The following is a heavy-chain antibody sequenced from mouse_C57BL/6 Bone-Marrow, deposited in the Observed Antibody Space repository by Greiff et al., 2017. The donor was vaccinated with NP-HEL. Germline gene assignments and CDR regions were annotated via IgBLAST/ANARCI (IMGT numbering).Heavy chain of an antibody. D-gene: IGHD1-3*01. CDR3: AREDPTRRFAD. V-gene: IGHV1-63*01. CDR2: IYPGGGYT. Sequence: QVQLMQSGAELVRPGTSVKLSCKASGYTFTDYWMGWVQQRPGNGLEWIGDIYPGGGYTNYNEKFKGKATLTADKSSSTAYMQFSSLTSEDSAIYYCAREDPTRRFADWGQATLVTV. J-gene: IGHJ3*01. CDR1: GYTFTDYW.